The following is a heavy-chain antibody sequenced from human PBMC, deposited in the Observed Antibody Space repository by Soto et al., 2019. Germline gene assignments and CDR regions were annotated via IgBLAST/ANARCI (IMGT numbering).Heavy chain of an antibody. V-gene: IGHV1-2*04. CDR2: INPNSGGT. J-gene: IGHJ4*02. D-gene: IGHD3-3*01. CDR1: GYTFTGYY. Sequence: ASVKVSCKASGYTFTGYYMHWVRQAPGQGLEWMGWINPNSGGTNYAQKFQGWVTMTRDTSISTAYMELSRLRSDDTAVYYCARGGVTIFGVVDVRLNYFDYWGQGTLVTVSS. CDR3: ARGGVTIFGVVDVRLNYFDY.